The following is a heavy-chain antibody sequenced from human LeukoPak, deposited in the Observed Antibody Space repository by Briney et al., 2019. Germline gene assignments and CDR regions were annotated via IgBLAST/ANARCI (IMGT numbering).Heavy chain of an antibody. V-gene: IGHV3-23*01. CDR3: AKVRKDIVVVPAAIDY. CDR1: GFTFSSYS. D-gene: IGHD2-2*01. CDR2: ISGSGGST. Sequence: PGGSLRLSCAASGFTFSSYSMNWVRQAPGKGLEWVSAISGSGGSTYYADSVKGRFTISRDNSKNTLYLQMNSLRAEDTAVYYCAKVRKDIVVVPAAIDYWGQGTLVTVSS. J-gene: IGHJ4*02.